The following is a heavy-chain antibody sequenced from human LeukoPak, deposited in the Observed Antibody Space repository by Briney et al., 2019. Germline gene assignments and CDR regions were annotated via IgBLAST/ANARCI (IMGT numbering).Heavy chain of an antibody. CDR1: GFTFSSYS. J-gene: IGHJ3*02. D-gene: IGHD1-7*01. CDR2: IGSRSTYT. V-gene: IGHV3-21*01. Sequence: GGSLRLSCAASGFTFSSYSMNWLRQAPGKGLEWVSSIGSRSTYTYSADSVKGRFTISRDNAKNSLYLQMNSLRAGDTAVYYCARGGLNFDAFDIWGQGTMVTVSS. CDR3: ARGGLNFDAFDI.